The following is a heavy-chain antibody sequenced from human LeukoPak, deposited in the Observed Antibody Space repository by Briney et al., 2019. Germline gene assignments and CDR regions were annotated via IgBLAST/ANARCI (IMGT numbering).Heavy chain of an antibody. D-gene: IGHD3-22*01. CDR3: ARGRIAKIVVVHSFHYGMDV. CDR1: GGSFTDYF. Sequence: SETLSLTCDVFGGSFTDYFWTWIRQSPGKGLEWIGEINDYTGNTNYNPSLNSRVSISLEKSKNQFSLELRSVTAADTAVYYCARGRIAKIVVVHSFHYGMDVWGQGTTVTVSS. J-gene: IGHJ6*02. V-gene: IGHV4-34*01. CDR2: INDYTGNT.